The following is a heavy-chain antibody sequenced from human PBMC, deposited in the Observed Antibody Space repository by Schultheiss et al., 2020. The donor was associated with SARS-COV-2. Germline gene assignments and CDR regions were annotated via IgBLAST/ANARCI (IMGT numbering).Heavy chain of an antibody. V-gene: IGHV4-38-2*02. CDR3: ASIRLHRDY. J-gene: IGHJ4*02. CDR1: GYSISSGYY. D-gene: IGHD4-11*01. Sequence: SETLSLTCTVSGYSISSGYYWGWIRQPPGKGLEWIGSIYYSGSTNYNPSLKSRVTISVDTSKNQFSLKLSSVTAADTAVYYCASIRLHRDYWGQGTLVTVSS. CDR2: IYYSGST.